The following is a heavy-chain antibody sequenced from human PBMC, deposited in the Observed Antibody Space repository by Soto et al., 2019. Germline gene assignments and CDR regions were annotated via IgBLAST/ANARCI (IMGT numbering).Heavy chain of an antibody. Sequence: QITLKESGPTLVKPTQTLTLTCTFSGFSLSTSGVGVGWIRQPPGKALEWLALIYCDDDKRYSPSLKSRLTITKDASKHQLVLTIPNIDPVDTATYYCARTYYYDRDGWRQGTTVTVSS. J-gene: IGHJ6*02. CDR2: IYCDDDK. D-gene: IGHD3-16*01. V-gene: IGHV2-5*02. CDR3: ARTYYYDRDG. CDR1: GFSLSTSGVG.